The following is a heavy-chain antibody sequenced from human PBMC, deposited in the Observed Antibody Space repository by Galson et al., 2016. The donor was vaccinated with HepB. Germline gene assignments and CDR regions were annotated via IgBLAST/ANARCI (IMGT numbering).Heavy chain of an antibody. V-gene: IGHV4-61*02. D-gene: IGHD3-3*01. CDR3: ARDTYYFWDGFTSYAFDI. CDR1: GDSISSGTYY. Sequence: SGDSISSGTYYWSWIRQPAGRGLEWIGRVYSSGSTNYNPSLKSRATISVDTSKNQFSLRLSSVTAADTALYYCARDTYYFWDGFTSYAFDIWGQGTLVTVSS. CDR2: VYSSGST. J-gene: IGHJ4*02.